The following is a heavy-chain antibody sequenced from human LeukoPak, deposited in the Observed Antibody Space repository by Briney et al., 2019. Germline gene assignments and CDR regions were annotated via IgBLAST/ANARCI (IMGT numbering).Heavy chain of an antibody. CDR3: AREGASPYYFDY. V-gene: IGHV3-33*01. D-gene: IGHD2-2*01. Sequence: LSGGSLRLSCAASGFTFSSYGMHWVRQAPGKGLEWVAVIWYDGSNKYYADSVKGRFTISRDNSKNTLYLQMNSLRVEDTAVYYCAREGASPYYFDYWGQGTLVTVSS. J-gene: IGHJ4*02. CDR2: IWYDGSNK. CDR1: GFTFSSYG.